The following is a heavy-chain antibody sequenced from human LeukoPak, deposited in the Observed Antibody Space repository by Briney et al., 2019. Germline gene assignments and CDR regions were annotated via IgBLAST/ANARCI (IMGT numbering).Heavy chain of an antibody. CDR1: GFTFSNNW. CDR2: ISSDGSST. J-gene: IGHJ4*02. CDR3: ARMVVWFGELLILTFDY. V-gene: IGHV3-74*01. D-gene: IGHD3-10*01. Sequence: PGGSLRLSCAASGFTFSNNWMHWVRQVPGRGLVWVSRISSDGSSTTYADSVKGRFTISRDNAKNTLYLQMNSLRAEDTAVYYCARMVVWFGELLILTFDYWGQGTLVTVSS.